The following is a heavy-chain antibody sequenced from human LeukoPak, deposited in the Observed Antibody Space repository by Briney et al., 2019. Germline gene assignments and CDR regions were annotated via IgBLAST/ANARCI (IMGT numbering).Heavy chain of an antibody. Sequence: PSETLSLTCTVSGGSISSYYWSWIRQPPGKGLEWIGYIYYSGSTNYNPSPKSRVTISVDTSKNQFSLKLSSVTAADTAVYYCARDSSGDFDYWGQGTLVTVSS. D-gene: IGHD3-22*01. CDR2: IYYSGST. CDR3: ARDSSGDFDY. CDR1: GGSISSYY. J-gene: IGHJ4*02. V-gene: IGHV4-59*01.